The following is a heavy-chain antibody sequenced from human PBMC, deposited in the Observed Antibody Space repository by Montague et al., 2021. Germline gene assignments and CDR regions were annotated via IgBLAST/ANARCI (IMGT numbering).Heavy chain of an antibody. J-gene: IGHJ5*01. CDR1: GFVFSSYW. Sequence: SLRLSCAASGFVFSSYWMTWVRRAPGKGLEWVANIKQDGFEKYYVESVRDRFTISRDNDKDSLYLQMNSLGVEDTAMYYCAKGGTTAMTPSSAWGHGTLVTVSS. V-gene: IGHV3-7*01. D-gene: IGHD4-17*01. CDR3: AKGGTTAMTPSSA. CDR2: IKQDGFEK.